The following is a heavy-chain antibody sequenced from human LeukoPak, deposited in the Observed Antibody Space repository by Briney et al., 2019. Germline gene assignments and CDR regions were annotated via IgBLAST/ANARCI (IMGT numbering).Heavy chain of an antibody. CDR1: GYSFTSYW. J-gene: IGHJ6*02. CDR2: IDPSDSYT. V-gene: IGHV5-10-1*01. Sequence: GESLKISCKGSGYSFTSYWISWVRQMPGKGLEWMGRIDPSDSYTNYSPSFQGHVTISADKSISTAYLQWSSLKASDTAMYYCASSSGSYHDYYYYYGMNVWGQGTTVTVSS. D-gene: IGHD1-26*01. CDR3: ASSSGSYHDYYYYYGMNV.